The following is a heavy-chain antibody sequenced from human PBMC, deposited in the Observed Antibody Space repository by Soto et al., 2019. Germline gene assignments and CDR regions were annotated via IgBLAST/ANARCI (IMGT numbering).Heavy chain of an antibody. CDR3: ARVYDSSGYYYY. CDR2: IIPIFGTA. J-gene: IGHJ4*02. D-gene: IGHD3-22*01. Sequence: GASVKVSCKASGGTFSSYAISWVRQAPGQGLEWMGGIIPIFGTANYAQKFQGRVTITADKSTSTAYMELSSLRSEDTAVYYCARVYDSSGYYYYWGKGTLVTVSS. CDR1: GGTFSSYA. V-gene: IGHV1-69*06.